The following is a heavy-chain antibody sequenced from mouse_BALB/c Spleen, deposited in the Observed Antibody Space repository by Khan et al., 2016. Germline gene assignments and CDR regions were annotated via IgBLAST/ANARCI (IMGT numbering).Heavy chain of an antibody. V-gene: IGHV1-7*01. Sequence: QVQLKQSGAELAKPGASVKMSCKASGYTLTSYWMHWIKQRPGQGLEWIGYINPSTGYTDHNQKFKDKATLTADTSSSTAYMQLSSLTSEDSAVYYCARSGSSIRYALDYWGQGTSVTVSS. CDR1: GYTLTSYW. J-gene: IGHJ4*01. CDR3: ARSGSSIRYALDY. D-gene: IGHD1-1*01. CDR2: INPSTGYT.